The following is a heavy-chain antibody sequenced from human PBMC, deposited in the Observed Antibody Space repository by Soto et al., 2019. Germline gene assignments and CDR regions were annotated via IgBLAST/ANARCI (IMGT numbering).Heavy chain of an antibody. V-gene: IGHV3-7*01. CDR1: GFAFGNYW. CDR2: IKRDASEK. D-gene: IGHD3-10*01. CDR3: GGDSGYGSGRSVNHYLDY. Sequence: EVQLVESGGDLVQPGGSLRLSCAASGFAFGNYWMSWVRQAPGKRLEWLATIKRDASEKKYVDSVKGRFTMSRDNAKNSLDLQMDSLRAEDTAVYYCGGDSGYGSGRSVNHYLDYWGHGTLVTVSS. J-gene: IGHJ4*01.